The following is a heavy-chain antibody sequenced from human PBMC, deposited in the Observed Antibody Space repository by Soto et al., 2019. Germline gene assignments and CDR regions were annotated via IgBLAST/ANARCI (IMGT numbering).Heavy chain of an antibody. Sequence: GGSLRLSCAASGFTFSSYAMSWVRQAPGKGLEWVSFISGSGGNTYYADSVQGRFAISSDNSKNTVFLQRNSLRVDDTAIYHCATADLIGYTYAYTYCGREARVTASS. CDR2: ISGSGGNT. V-gene: IGHV3-23*01. CDR1: GFTFSSYA. J-gene: IGHJ4*02. D-gene: IGHD5-18*01. CDR3: ATADLIGYTYAYTY.